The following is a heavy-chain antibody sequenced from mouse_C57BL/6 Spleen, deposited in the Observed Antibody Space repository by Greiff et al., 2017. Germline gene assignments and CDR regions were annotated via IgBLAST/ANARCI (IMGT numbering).Heavy chain of an antibody. D-gene: IGHD2-2*01. CDR1: GFTFSSYA. Sequence: EVKLMESGEGLVKPGGSLKLSCAASGFTFSSYAMSWVRQTPEKRLEWVAYISSGGDYIYYADTVKGRFTISRDNARNTLYLQMSSLKSEDTAMYYCTRGGYEFAYWGQGTLVTVSA. CDR2: ISSGGDYI. CDR3: TRGGYEFAY. V-gene: IGHV5-9-1*02. J-gene: IGHJ3*01.